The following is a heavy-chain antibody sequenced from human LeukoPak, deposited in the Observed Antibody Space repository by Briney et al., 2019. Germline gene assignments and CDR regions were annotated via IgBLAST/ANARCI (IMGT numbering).Heavy chain of an antibody. D-gene: IGHD3-3*01. CDR1: GFSFSDYG. Sequence: GGSLRLSCKASGFSFSDYGMHWVRQAPGKGLEWVAFIRCDGDIKFYADSVKGRFTVYRDNSQSTLYLQMNSLRVEDTAVYYCAKRVVIRSTDYFYYYIHVWGKGTTVTVSS. J-gene: IGHJ6*03. CDR3: AKRVVIRSTDYFYYYIHV. CDR2: IRCDGDIK. V-gene: IGHV3-30*02.